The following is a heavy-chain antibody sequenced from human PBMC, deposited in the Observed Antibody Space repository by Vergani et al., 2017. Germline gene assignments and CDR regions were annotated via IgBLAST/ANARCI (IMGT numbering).Heavy chain of an antibody. D-gene: IGHD3-3*01. V-gene: IGHV3-30-3*01. CDR3: ARGXLHLRFLEWLLFDY. CDR1: GLPVSGFAFNTYA. CDR2: ISYDGSNK. Sequence: RLVQSGGGLAHPGGSLRLSCAASGLPVSGFAFNTYAMHWVRQAPGKGLEWVAVISYDGSNKYYADSVKGRFTISRDNSKNTLYLQMNSLRAEDTAVYYCARGXLHLRFLEWLLFDYWGQGTLVTVSS. J-gene: IGHJ4*02.